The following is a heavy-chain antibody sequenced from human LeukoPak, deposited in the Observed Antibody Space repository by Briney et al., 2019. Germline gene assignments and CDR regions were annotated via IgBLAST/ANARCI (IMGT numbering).Heavy chain of an antibody. V-gene: IGHV3-9*01. J-gene: IGHJ6*02. D-gene: IGHD2-2*03. CDR2: ISWNSGSI. CDR3: AKDIGYCNGTSCSRYFYGMDV. CDR1: GFTFDDYA. Sequence: GRSLILSCPASGFTFDDYAMHGVRQAPGKGLEWVSGISWNSGSIGYADSVKGRFTISIDNAKSSLYLQMNSLRPEDTALYYCAKDIGYCNGTSCSRYFYGMDVWGQGTTVTVSS.